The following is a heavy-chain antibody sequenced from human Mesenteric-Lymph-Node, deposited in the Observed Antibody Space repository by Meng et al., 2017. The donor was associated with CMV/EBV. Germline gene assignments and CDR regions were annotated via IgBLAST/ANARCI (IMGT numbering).Heavy chain of an antibody. V-gene: IGHV3-11*04. CDR3: ARDGGGFYDSNGYSDL. CDR1: RFTLSDYH. J-gene: IGHJ4*02. CDR2: LSASGSII. D-gene: IGHD3-22*01. Sequence: GGSLRLSCAASRFTLSDYHMTWMRQAPGKGLGWVSYLSASGSIICYADSVKGRFTISRDNSKNTLYLQMNRLRPEDRAVYYCARDGGGFYDSNGYSDLWGQGTLVTVSS.